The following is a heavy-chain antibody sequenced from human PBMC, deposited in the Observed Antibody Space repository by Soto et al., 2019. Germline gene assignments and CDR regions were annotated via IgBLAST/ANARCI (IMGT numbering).Heavy chain of an antibody. V-gene: IGHV1-18*04. CDR3: AIYHLELFRFDY. J-gene: IGHJ4*02. CDR2: ISLYNGNT. D-gene: IGHD2-2*01. CDR1: DFSFTSHG. Sequence: GASVKVSCKAYDFSFTSHGISWVRQAPGQGLECMGWISLYNGNTNYAQQFQGRVTMTTDTSTSTAYMELRSLRSDDTAMYFCAIYHLELFRFDYWGQGTLVTVSS.